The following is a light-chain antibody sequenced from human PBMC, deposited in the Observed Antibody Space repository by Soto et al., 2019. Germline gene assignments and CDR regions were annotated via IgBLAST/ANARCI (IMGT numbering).Light chain of an antibody. Sequence: EIVLTQSPGTLSLSPGEGATLSCRASQSVSGSYLAWYQQKPGQAPRLLIYGASSRATGIPDRFSGSGSGTDFTLTISRLEPEDFAVYYCQQYGSSPLTFGGGTKVDIK. V-gene: IGKV3-20*01. CDR2: GAS. CDR1: QSVSGSY. CDR3: QQYGSSPLT. J-gene: IGKJ4*01.